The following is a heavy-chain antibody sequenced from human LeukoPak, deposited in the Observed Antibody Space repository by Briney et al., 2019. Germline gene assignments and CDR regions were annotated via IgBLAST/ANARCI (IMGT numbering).Heavy chain of an antibody. CDR2: TYYRSKWYN. J-gene: IGHJ4*02. Sequence: SQTLSLTCAISGDSVSSNSAAWNWIRQSPSRGLEWLGRTYYRSKWYNDYAVSAKSRITINPDTSKNQFSLQLNSVTPEDTAVYYCAKSPGSYYDSSGPFDYWGQGTLVTVSS. D-gene: IGHD3-22*01. V-gene: IGHV6-1*01. CDR1: GDSVSSNSAA. CDR3: AKSPGSYYDSSGPFDY.